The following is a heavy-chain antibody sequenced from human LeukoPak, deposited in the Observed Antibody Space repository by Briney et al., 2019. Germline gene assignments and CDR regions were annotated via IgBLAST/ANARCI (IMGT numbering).Heavy chain of an antibody. V-gene: IGHV4-59*08. CDR1: GGSISSYY. Sequence: SETLSLTCTVSGGSISSYYWCCIRQPPGKGLWWIGYIYYSGSTNYNPSLKSRVTISVDASKNQFSLKLSSVTAADTAVYYCARRAGSSRPLYYFDYWGQGTLVTVSS. CDR3: ARRAGSSRPLYYFDY. D-gene: IGHD6-6*01. CDR2: IYYSGST. J-gene: IGHJ4*02.